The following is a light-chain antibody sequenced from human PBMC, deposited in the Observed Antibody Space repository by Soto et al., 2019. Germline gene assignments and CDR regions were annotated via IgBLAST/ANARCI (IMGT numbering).Light chain of an antibody. CDR2: EVS. Sequence: QSALTQPPSASGSPGQSVTISCTGTSSDVGGYNYVSWYQQHPGKAPKLMIYEVSKRPSGVPDRFSGSKSGNTASLTVSGLQAEDEADYYCSSYAGSKISVFGGGTKLTV. J-gene: IGLJ2*01. V-gene: IGLV2-8*01. CDR3: SSYAGSKISV. CDR1: SSDVGGYNY.